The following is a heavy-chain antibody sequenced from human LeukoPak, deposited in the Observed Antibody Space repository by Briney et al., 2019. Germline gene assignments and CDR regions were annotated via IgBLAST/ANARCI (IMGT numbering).Heavy chain of an antibody. D-gene: IGHD4-11*01. Sequence: GGSLRLSCAASGFTFSDYYMSWIRQAPGKGLEWVSAISGSGGFTYYADSVRGRFTISRDNSKNTLFLQMNSLRAEDTAVYYCAKGVLGLQSYFDYWGQGSLVTVSS. CDR1: GFTFSDYY. J-gene: IGHJ4*02. V-gene: IGHV3-23*01. CDR2: ISGSGGFT. CDR3: AKGVLGLQSYFDY.